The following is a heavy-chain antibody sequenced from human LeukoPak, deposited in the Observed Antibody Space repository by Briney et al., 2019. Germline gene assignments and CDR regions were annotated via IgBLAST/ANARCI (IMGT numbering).Heavy chain of an antibody. D-gene: IGHD1-14*01. CDR2: IHNSGRT. J-gene: IGHJ4*02. V-gene: IGHV4-59*08. Sequence: SETLSLTCSVSGGSVSSYYWSWVRQSPGKGLEWVGYIHNSGRTNYNPSLKSRVTGFVDTSKNQVSLRLSSVTAADTAVYYCARHGTISSESYFDYWGQGALVTVSS. CDR3: ARHGTISSESYFDY. CDR1: GGSVSSYY.